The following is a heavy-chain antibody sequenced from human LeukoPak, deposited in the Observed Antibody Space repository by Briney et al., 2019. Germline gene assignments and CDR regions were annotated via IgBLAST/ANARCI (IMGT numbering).Heavy chain of an antibody. D-gene: IGHD2-2*01. Sequence: SETLSLTCTVSGGSISSGGYYWSWIRQHPGKGLEWIGYIYYSGSTYYNPSLKSRVTISVDTSKNQFSLKLSSVTAADTAVYYCARAIGMRSPSSESLDYWGQGTLVTVSS. V-gene: IGHV4-31*03. J-gene: IGHJ4*02. CDR1: GGSISSGGYY. CDR2: IYYSGST. CDR3: ARAIGMRSPSSESLDY.